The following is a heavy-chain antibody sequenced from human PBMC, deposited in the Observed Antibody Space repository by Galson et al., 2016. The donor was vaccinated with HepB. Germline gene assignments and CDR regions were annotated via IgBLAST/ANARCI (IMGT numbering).Heavy chain of an antibody. CDR1: GDSITSNAYS. J-gene: IGHJ3*01. CDR3: ARSLKWIDDAFDV. D-gene: IGHD5-12*01. V-gene: IGHV4-30-2*01. Sequence: TLSLTCAVSGDSITSNAYSWNWIRQPPGQGLEWIGYINHSGDTYYNPSVKGRVTISGDRSKNQFSLKLTSVTAADTAVYYCARSLKWIDDAFDVWGQGTMVTVSS. CDR2: INHSGDT.